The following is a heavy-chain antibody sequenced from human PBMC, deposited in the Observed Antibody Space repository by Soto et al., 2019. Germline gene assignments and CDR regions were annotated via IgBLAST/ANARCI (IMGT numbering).Heavy chain of an antibody. D-gene: IGHD2-2*01. CDR3: ARGHLAVVPVASWFYYKDV. Sequence: QVQLVQYGAEVERPGASVKVSCKASGYTFTNYAVHWVRQAPGQRLEWMGWINAGNGNTRYSQKFQGRVTITRDTPACTVYMELSSLRSEDTAVYYCARGHLAVVPVASWFYYKDVWGKGTTVTVSS. V-gene: IGHV1-3*01. CDR2: INAGNGNT. J-gene: IGHJ6*03. CDR1: GYTFTNYA.